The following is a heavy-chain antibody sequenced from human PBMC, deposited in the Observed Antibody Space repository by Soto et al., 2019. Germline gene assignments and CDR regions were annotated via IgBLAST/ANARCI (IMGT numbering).Heavy chain of an antibody. V-gene: IGHV3-30*18. J-gene: IGHJ4*02. Sequence: PWGCLRLSCAASGFTFSSYGVHWVRKAPGKGLEWVAVISYDGSNKYYADSVKGRFTISRDNSKNTLYLQMNSLRAEDTAVYYSAKETNPSLSYFDYWGQGTLVTVSS. D-gene: IGHD1-1*01. CDR3: AKETNPSLSYFDY. CDR1: GFTFSSYG. CDR2: ISYDGSNK.